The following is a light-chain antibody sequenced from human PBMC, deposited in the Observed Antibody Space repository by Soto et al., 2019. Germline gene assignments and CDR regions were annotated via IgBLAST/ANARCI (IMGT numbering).Light chain of an antibody. V-gene: IGKV3-11*01. CDR1: QSVRSV. J-gene: IGKJ1*01. CDR2: ATS. Sequence: IVLTQSPGTLSLSPGEGATLSCRASQSVRSVLAWYQQKPGQAPRLLIYATSNRATGIPARFSGSGSGTDFTLTISSLEPEDFAVYYCQQYNSWLWTFGQGTKVDIK. CDR3: QQYNSWLWT.